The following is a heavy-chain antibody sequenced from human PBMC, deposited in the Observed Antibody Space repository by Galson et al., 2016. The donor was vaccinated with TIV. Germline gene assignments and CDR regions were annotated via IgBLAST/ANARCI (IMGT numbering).Heavy chain of an antibody. V-gene: IGHV6-1*01. Sequence: WARDGDRGSSKRAAWNWRRETEGRGGEWGGRRGDREKGEKEEEEEGKSRRSSNPDTAKNQFSLQLNSVTPEDTAVYYCARATSPVFGIIMTLDSWGQGTLVTVSS. J-gene: IGHJ4*02. CDR2: RGDREKGEK. D-gene: IGHD3-16*01. CDR3: ARATSPVFGIIMTLDS. CDR1: GDRGSSKRAA.